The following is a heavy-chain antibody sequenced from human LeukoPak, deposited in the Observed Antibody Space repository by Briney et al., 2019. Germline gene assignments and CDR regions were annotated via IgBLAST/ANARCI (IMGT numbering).Heavy chain of an antibody. D-gene: IGHD3-10*01. V-gene: IGHV4-4*07. J-gene: IGHJ6*03. CDR3: ARTTFYGSGSYYYYYYYMDV. CDR1: GGSISSYY. CDR2: IYTSGST. Sequence: SETLSLTCTVSGGSISSYYWSWIRQPAGKGLEWIGRIYTSGSTNYNPSLKSRVTMSVDTSKNQFSLKLSSVTAADTAVYYRARTTFYGSGSYYYYYYYMDVWGKGTTVTISS.